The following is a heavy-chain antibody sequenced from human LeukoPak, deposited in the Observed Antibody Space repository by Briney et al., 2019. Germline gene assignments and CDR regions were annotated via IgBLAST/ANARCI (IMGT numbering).Heavy chain of an antibody. CDR1: GFTFSSYA. J-gene: IGHJ4*02. D-gene: IGHD3-10*01. CDR2: ISPTSTHT. Sequence: PGESLRLSCAASGFTFSSYAMNWVRQSPGKGLEWVSSISPTSTHTWHADSVKGRFIISRDNAENSLYLQINSLRVKDTAIYYCARDFLGGGGAGGHWGQGTLVTVSP. V-gene: IGHV3-21*06. CDR3: ARDFLGGGGAGGH.